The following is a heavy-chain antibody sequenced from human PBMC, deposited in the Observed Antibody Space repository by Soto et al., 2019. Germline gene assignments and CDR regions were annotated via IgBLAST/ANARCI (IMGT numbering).Heavy chain of an antibody. CDR2: ISSSSSTI. D-gene: IGHD3-10*01. Sequence: GGSLRLSCAASGFTFSSYSMNWVRQAPGKGLEWVSYISSSSSTIYYADSVKGRFTISRDNAKNSLYLQMNSLRAEDTAVYYCAKYRWFGELLGDYWGQGTLVTVSS. CDR1: GFTFSSYS. J-gene: IGHJ4*02. V-gene: IGHV3-48*01. CDR3: AKYRWFGELLGDY.